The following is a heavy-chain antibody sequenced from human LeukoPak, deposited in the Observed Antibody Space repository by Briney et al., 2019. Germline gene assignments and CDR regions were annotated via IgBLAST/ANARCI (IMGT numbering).Heavy chain of an antibody. V-gene: IGHV4-39*07. D-gene: IGHD1-26*01. Sequence: SETLSLTCTVSGGSISSSSYYWGWTRQPPGKGLEWIGSIYYSGSTYYNPSLKSRVTISVDTSKNQFSLKLSSVTAADTAVYYCARVLSGSRNWFDPWGQGTLVTVSS. CDR3: ARVLSGSRNWFDP. J-gene: IGHJ5*02. CDR2: IYYSGST. CDR1: GGSISSSSYY.